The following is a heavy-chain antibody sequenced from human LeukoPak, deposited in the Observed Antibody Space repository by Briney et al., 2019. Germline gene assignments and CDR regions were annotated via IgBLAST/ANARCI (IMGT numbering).Heavy chain of an antibody. CDR1: GYTFTGYY. V-gene: IGHV1-2*02. J-gene: IGHJ4*02. D-gene: IGHD3-9*01. CDR3: AREMGEYYDILTGYFPFDY. Sequence: ASVKVSCKAPGYTFTGYYMHWVRQAPGQGLEWMGWINPNSGGTNYAQKFQGRVTMTRDTSISTAYMELSRLRSDDTAVYYCAREMGEYYDILTGYFPFDYWSQGTLVTVSS. CDR2: INPNSGGT.